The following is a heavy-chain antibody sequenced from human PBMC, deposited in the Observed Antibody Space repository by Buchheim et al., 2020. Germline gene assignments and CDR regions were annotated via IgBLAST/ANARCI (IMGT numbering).Heavy chain of an antibody. V-gene: IGHV3-23*01. CDR2: FGKSGNT. J-gene: IGHJ4*02. D-gene: IGHD3-9*01. Sequence: EVQLLESGGGLVQPGGSLRLSCAASGFTSNTHATMRWVRQAPGKGLGWVSTFGKSGNTYYAASVKGRFTISSDSSKNTVYLQMSSLRADDTAVYYCASGLTGYLFDYWGQGTL. CDR3: ASGLTGYLFDY. CDR1: GFTSNTHA.